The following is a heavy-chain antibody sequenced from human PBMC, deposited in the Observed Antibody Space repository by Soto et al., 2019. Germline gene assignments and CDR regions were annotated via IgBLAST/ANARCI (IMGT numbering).Heavy chain of an antibody. CDR1: GFTVSSNY. CDR2: IYSGGST. CDR3: ARAVGAARPRDYYYGMDV. J-gene: IGHJ6*02. Sequence: PGGSLRLSCAASGFTVSSNYMSWVRQAPGGGLEWVSVIYSGGSTYYADSVKGRFTISRDNSKNTLYLQMNSLRAEDTAVYYCARAVGAARPRDYYYGMDVWGQGTTVTVSS. V-gene: IGHV3-53*01. D-gene: IGHD6-6*01.